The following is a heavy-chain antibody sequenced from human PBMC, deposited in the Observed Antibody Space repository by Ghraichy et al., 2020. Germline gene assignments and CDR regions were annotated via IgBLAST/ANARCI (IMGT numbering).Heavy chain of an antibody. J-gene: IGHJ3*02. D-gene: IGHD5-12*01. CDR2: IYYSGST. Sequence: SETLSLTCTVSGGSINSRSYYWDWIRQPPGKGLEWIGSIYYSGSTYNNPSLKSRVTISVDTSNNQFSLNLSSVTAADTAVYYCARPRYSGYERGAFDIWGQGTMVTVSS. V-gene: IGHV4-39*01. CDR3: ARPRYSGYERGAFDI. CDR1: GGSINSRSYY.